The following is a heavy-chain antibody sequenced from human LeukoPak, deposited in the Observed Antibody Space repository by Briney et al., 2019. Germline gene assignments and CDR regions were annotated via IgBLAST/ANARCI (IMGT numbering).Heavy chain of an antibody. CDR1: GFIFNTYA. CDR2: VSFDGGNK. J-gene: IGHJ3*01. CDR3: VRPALAPPPFDAFDL. Sequence: PGGSLRLSCAASGFIFNTYAMHWVRQAPGKGLEWVAFVSFDGGNKYYADSVRGRFTISRDNSKNTVFLQMNSLRPEDTAIYYCVRPALAPPPFDAFDLWGQGTTVTVSS. V-gene: IGHV3-30-3*01. D-gene: IGHD2/OR15-2a*01.